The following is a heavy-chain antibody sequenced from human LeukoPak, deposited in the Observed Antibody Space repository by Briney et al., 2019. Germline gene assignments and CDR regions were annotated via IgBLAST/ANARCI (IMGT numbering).Heavy chain of an antibody. CDR3: AIFPCSADSCYPDY. CDR2: IYYSGST. J-gene: IGHJ4*02. V-gene: IGHV4-59*01. Sequence: SETLSLTCTVSGGSSSSYYWSWIRQPPGKGLEWIGYIYYSGSTNYNPSLKSRVTISADTSKNQFSLKLSSVSAADTAVYYCAIFPCSADSCYPDYWGQGILVTVSS. D-gene: IGHD2-15*01. CDR1: GGSSSSYY.